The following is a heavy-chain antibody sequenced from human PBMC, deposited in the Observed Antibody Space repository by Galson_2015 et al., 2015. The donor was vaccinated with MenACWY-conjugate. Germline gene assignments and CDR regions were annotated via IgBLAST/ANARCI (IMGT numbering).Heavy chain of an antibody. D-gene: IGHD5-18*01. CDR3: ARGGRRDNSGYTYAFAY. CDR2: IRNKLYSCTT. J-gene: IGHJ4*02. CDR1: GFTFSDYD. V-gene: IGHV3-72*01. Sequence: SLRLSCAASGFTFSDYDMDWVRQAAGKGLEWVGRIRNKLYSCTTEYAASLKGRLTISRDDSKNSSHLPLNALKTEDTAVYFCARGGRRDNSGYTYAFAYWGQGTLVTVSS.